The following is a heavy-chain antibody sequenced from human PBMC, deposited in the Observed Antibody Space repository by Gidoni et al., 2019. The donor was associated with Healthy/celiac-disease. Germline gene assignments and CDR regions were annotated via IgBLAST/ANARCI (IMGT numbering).Heavy chain of an antibody. V-gene: IGHV3-7*01. CDR3: ARCWAVAGSKETFDY. J-gene: IGHJ4*02. CDR1: GFTFSSYW. Sequence: EVQLVESGGGLVQPGGSLRLSCAASGFTFSSYWMSWVRQAPGKGLEWVANIKQDGSEKYYVDSVKGRFTISRDNAKNSLYLQMNSLRAEDTAVYYCARCWAVAGSKETFDYWGQGTLVTVSS. D-gene: IGHD6-19*01. CDR2: IKQDGSEK.